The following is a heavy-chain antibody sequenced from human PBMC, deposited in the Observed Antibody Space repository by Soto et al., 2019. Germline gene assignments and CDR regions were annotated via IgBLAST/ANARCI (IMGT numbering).Heavy chain of an antibody. CDR2: IIPSLGTA. J-gene: IGHJ6*02. D-gene: IGHD3-16*01. CDR3: ARVEAGAYFQGYYGMDV. V-gene: IGHV1-69*11. Sequence: QVQLVQSGAEVKRPGSSVKVSCKAPGGTFSNYAISWVRQAPGRGLEWMGGIIPSLGTANYAQKFQGRVTVTADESTRTVYMELSSVRSDDTAVYYCARVEAGAYFQGYYGMDVWGQGTTVTVSS. CDR1: GGTFSNYA.